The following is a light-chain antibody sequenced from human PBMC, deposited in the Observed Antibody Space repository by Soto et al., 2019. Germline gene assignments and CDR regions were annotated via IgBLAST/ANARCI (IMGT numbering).Light chain of an antibody. CDR1: QSVTSNY. V-gene: IGKV3-20*01. J-gene: IGKJ1*01. CDR2: GAS. CDR3: QQYLITPWT. Sequence: EIVLTPSPGTLSLSPGERATLSCRASQSVTSNYLAWYQQKPGRAPRLLIYGASSRATGIPDRFSGSGSGTDFTLTIGRLEPEDFAVYYCQQYLITPWTFGQGTKVDIK.